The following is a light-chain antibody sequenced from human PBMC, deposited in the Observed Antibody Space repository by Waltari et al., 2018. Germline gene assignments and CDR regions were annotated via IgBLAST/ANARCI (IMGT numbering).Light chain of an antibody. CDR1: SGHSSNT. J-gene: IGLJ3*02. V-gene: IGLV4-69*01. CDR2: VNSDGTH. CDR3: QTGGHGTWV. Sequence: QLVLTQSPSASASLGASIKLTCTLSSGHSSNTIAWLQQQPEKGPRYLMKVNSDGTHSKGDEIPDRFSGSSSGAERYLTISNLQSEDEADYYCQTGGHGTWVFGGGTKVTVL.